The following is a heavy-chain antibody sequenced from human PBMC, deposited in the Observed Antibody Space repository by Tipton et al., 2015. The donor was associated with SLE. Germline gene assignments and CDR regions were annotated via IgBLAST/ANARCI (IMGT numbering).Heavy chain of an antibody. CDR1: GGSISSGGYY. J-gene: IGHJ6*04. D-gene: IGHD1-7*01. CDR3: ARATDWNLSPDV. Sequence: LRLSCTVSGGSISSGGYYWTWIRQLPGKGLEWIVYIYYSGNTYYNPSLGSRLTISVDTSKDQFSLRLTSVTAADTAVYYCARATDWNLSPDVWGKGTTVTVSS. CDR2: IYYSGNT. V-gene: IGHV4-31*02.